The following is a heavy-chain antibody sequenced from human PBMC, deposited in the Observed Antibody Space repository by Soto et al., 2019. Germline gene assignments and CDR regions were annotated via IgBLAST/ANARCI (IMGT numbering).Heavy chain of an antibody. V-gene: IGHV4-39*01. CDR2: IYYSGST. CDR3: ARHGYNFLTGYSRKDFDY. J-gene: IGHJ4*02. D-gene: IGHD3-9*01. Sequence: QLQLQESGPGLVKPSETLSLTCTVSGGSISSSSYYWGWIRQPPGKGLEWIGRIYYSGSTYYSPSLKSRVTISVDTSKNQFSLKLSSVTAADTAVYYCARHGYNFLTGYSRKDFDYWGQGTLVTVSS. CDR1: GGSISSSSYY.